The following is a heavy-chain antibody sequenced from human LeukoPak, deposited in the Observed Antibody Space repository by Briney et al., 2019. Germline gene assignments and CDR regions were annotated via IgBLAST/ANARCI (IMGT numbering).Heavy chain of an antibody. Sequence: ASVKVSCKASGYTFTSYDINWVRQATGQGLEWMGCMNPKRGNTGYAQKFQGRVTLTRNTSISTAYMELRSLRSEDKAVYYCARALHILVVTAISYNDYYMDVWGNRTTFTVSS. CDR1: GYTFTSYD. CDR2: MNPKRGNT. V-gene: IGHV1-8*01. J-gene: IGHJ6*03. D-gene: IGHD2-21*02. CDR3: ARALHILVVTAISYNDYYMDV.